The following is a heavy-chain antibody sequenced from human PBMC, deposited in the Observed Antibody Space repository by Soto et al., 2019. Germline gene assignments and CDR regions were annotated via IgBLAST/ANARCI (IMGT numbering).Heavy chain of an antibody. CDR3: ARGATKFDTDGYYYDLDS. J-gene: IGHJ5*01. V-gene: IGHV4-30-4*01. CDR1: GDSICSGDYY. Sequence: PSETLSLTCTVSGDSICSGDYYWSWIRQSPGKGLEWIGYVFYSGSTSYNPSLKSRITISVDTSKNQFSLKLSSVTAADTALYYCARGATKFDTDGYYYDLDSWGQGTLVTVSS. D-gene: IGHD3-22*01. CDR2: VFYSGST.